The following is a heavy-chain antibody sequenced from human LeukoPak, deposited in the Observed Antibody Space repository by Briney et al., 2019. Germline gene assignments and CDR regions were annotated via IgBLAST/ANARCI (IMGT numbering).Heavy chain of an antibody. CDR2: IYYSGST. D-gene: IGHD3-10*01. CDR3: ARGPSAIRGGAFDI. V-gene: IGHV4-59*11. CDR1: GGSMTSHY. Sequence: PSETLSLTCSVSGGSMTSHYWSWIRQPPGKGLEWIGDIYYSGSTNYNPSLKGRVTISVDTSKNQFSLKFMSVTAADTALYYCARGPSAIRGGAFDIWGQGTMVTVSS. J-gene: IGHJ3*02.